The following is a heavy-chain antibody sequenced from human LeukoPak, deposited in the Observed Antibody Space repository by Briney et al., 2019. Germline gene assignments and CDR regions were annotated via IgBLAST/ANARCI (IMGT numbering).Heavy chain of an antibody. J-gene: IGHJ4*02. CDR2: ISGTGGST. Sequence: GGSLRLSCAASGFTFSSYAMSWVRQAPGKGLEWVSAISGTGGSTYYADSVKGRLTISSDNSKNTLYLQMNSLRAEDTAVYYCAKDQRLGELQYTNPPFDYWGQGTLVTVSS. V-gene: IGHV3-23*01. CDR3: AKDQRLGELQYTNPPFDY. D-gene: IGHD3-16*01. CDR1: GFTFSSYA.